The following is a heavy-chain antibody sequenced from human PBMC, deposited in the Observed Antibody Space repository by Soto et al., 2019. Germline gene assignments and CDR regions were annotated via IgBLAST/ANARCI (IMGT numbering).Heavy chain of an antibody. V-gene: IGHV4-30-2*01. J-gene: IGHJ4*02. CDR1: GGSISSGGYS. D-gene: IGHD1-26*01. CDR3: ARGVSYPPAFDY. CDR2: INHSGST. Sequence: SETLSLTCAVSGGSISSGGYSWSWIRQPPGKGLEWIGEINHSGSTNYNPSLKSRVTISVDTSKNQFSLKLSSVTAADTAVYYCARGVSYPPAFDYWGQGTLVTVSS.